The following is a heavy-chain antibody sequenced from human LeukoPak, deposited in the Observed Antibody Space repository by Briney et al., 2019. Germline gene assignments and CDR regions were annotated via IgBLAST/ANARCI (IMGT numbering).Heavy chain of an antibody. V-gene: IGHV1-2*02. J-gene: IGHJ4*02. Sequence: ASVKVSCKVSGYTLTELSMHWVRQAPGKGLEWMGWINPNSGDTNYAQIFQGRVTMTRDTSISTAYMELSSLRSDDTAVYYCARDLRYSGSYDPYWGQGTLVTVSS. D-gene: IGHD1-26*01. CDR1: GYTLTELS. CDR2: INPNSGDT. CDR3: ARDLRYSGSYDPY.